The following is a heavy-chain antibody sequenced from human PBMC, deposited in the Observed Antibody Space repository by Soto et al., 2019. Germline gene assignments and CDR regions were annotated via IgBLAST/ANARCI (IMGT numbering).Heavy chain of an antibody. CDR1: GYSFTSYC. CDR3: ARDVTDFWTGHEGMDV. J-gene: IGHJ6*01. V-gene: IGHV5-10-1*01. D-gene: IGHD3-3*01. CDR2: IDPSDSYT. Sequence: GECVTISCDGSGYSFTSYCLIWVLQMPGKGLEWMGRIDPSDSYTNYSPSFQGHGTISADKSISTAYLQWSSLKASDTAVYYCARDVTDFWTGHEGMDVWGQGTPVTVSS.